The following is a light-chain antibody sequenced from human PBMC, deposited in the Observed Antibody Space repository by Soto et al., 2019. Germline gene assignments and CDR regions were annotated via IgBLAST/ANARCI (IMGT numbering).Light chain of an antibody. CDR1: QRVGSN. J-gene: IGKJ5*01. CDR2: GIS. CDR3: QQYTSWPII. V-gene: IGKV3-15*01. Sequence: ELVLTQSPATLSVSPGERATLSCRASQRVGSNFLAWYQQKPGQAPRLLIYGISARAIGVPDRFSGSGSGTEFTLTISSLQSEDFAVYYCQQYTSWPIIFGQGTRLEIK.